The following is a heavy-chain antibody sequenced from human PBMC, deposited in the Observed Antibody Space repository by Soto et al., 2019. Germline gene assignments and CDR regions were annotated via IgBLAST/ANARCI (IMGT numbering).Heavy chain of an antibody. Sequence: PGGSLRLSCAASGFTFSSYAMSWVRQAPGKGLEWVSAISGSGGSTYYADSVKGRFTISRDNSKNTLYLQMNSLRAEDTAVYYCAKDWDSSSWSNWFDPWGQGTLVTVSS. CDR1: GFTFSSYA. J-gene: IGHJ5*02. CDR2: ISGSGGST. CDR3: AKDWDSSSWSNWFDP. D-gene: IGHD6-13*01. V-gene: IGHV3-23*01.